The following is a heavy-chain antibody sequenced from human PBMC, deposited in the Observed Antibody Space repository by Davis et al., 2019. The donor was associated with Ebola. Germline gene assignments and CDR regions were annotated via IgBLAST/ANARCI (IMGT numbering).Heavy chain of an antibody. V-gene: IGHV3-30*03. CDR3: ARDFCSAGSCYPKS. CDR2: ISYDGSNK. CDR1: GFTFSSYG. D-gene: IGHD2-15*01. J-gene: IGHJ4*02. Sequence: GESLKISCAASGFTFSSYGMHWVRQAPGKGLEWVAVISYDGSNKYYADSVKGRFTISRDNSKDTLYLQMNSLRAEDTAVYYCARDFCSAGSCYPKSWGQGTLVTVSS.